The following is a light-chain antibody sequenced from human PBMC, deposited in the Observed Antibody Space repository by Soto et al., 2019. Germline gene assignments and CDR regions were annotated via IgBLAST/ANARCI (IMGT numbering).Light chain of an antibody. CDR1: QSVSSNF. J-gene: IGKJ4*01. CDR2: GAS. Sequence: EIVLTQSPGPLSLSPGQRATLSCRASQSVSSNFLAWYQEKPGQAPRLLIYGASSRATGIPDRCSGSGSVAGITLTTSRLEHYEFAVDYCRQYGRSLASAFGRGTKVEIK. CDR3: RQYGRSLASA. V-gene: IGKV3-20*01.